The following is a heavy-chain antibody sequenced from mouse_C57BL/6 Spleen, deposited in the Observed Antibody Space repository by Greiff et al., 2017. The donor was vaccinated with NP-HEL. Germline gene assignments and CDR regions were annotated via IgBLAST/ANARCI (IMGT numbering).Heavy chain of an antibody. V-gene: IGHV1-80*01. CDR1: GYAFSSYW. Sequence: QVQLQQSGAELVKPGASVKISCKASGYAFSSYWMNWVKQRPGKGLEWIGQIYPGDGDTNYNGKFKGEATLTADKSSSTAYMQLSSLTSEDSAVYFCARGGYYGSSSYWYFDVWGTGTTVTVSS. CDR3: ARGGYYGSSSYWYFDV. CDR2: IYPGDGDT. J-gene: IGHJ1*03. D-gene: IGHD1-1*01.